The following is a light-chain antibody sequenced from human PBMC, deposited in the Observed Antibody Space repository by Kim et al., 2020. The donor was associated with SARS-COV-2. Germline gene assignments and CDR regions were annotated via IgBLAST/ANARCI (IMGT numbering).Light chain of an antibody. CDR3: QQRSNWPPGLT. Sequence: EIVLTQSPATLSLSPGERATLSCRASQSVSSYLAWYQQKPGQAPRLLIYDASNRATGIPARFSGSGSETDFTLTISSLEPEEFAVYYCQQRSNWPPGLTFCGGTKVDIK. CDR1: QSVSSY. CDR2: DAS. V-gene: IGKV3-11*01. J-gene: IGKJ4*01.